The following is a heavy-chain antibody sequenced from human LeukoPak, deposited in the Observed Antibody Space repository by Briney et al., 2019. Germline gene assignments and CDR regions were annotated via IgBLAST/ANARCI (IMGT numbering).Heavy chain of an antibody. D-gene: IGHD4-17*01. CDR1: GLTFSSYA. Sequence: GGSLRLSCAASGLTFSSYAMHWVRQAPGKGLEWVAVISYDGSNKYYADSVKGRFTISRDNSKNTLYLQMNSLRAEDTAVYYCARVLDDYGDAHFDYWGQGTLVTVSS. J-gene: IGHJ4*02. CDR3: ARVLDDYGDAHFDY. CDR2: ISYDGSNK. V-gene: IGHV3-30-3*01.